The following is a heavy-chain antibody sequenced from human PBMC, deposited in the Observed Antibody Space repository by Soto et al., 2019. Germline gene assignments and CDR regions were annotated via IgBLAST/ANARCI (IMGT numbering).Heavy chain of an antibody. Sequence: SETLSLTCTVSGGSISSGGYYWSWIRQHPGKGLEWIGYIYYSGSTYYNPSLKSRVTISVDTSKNQFSLKLSSVTAADTAMYYCASSVGYYDSPWDVWGQGTTVTVSS. CDR1: GGSISSGGYY. CDR2: IYYSGST. J-gene: IGHJ6*02. V-gene: IGHV4-31*03. D-gene: IGHD3-22*01. CDR3: ASSVGYYDSPWDV.